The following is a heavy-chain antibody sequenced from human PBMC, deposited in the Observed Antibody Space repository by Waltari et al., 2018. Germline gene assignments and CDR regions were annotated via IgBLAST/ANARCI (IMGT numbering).Heavy chain of an antibody. CDR1: EFTFRSYA. CDR2: ISYNGRNI. V-gene: IGHV3-30*04. D-gene: IGHD3-22*01. J-gene: IGHJ6*02. CDR3: ARDYCDRTNCHGMDV. Sequence: QVQLVGSGGGVVQPGGSLRLTCAASEFTFRSYALHWVRQAPGKGLEWVAVISYNGRNIYYVDSVKGRFSISRDNSEKMLYLQMNSLRAEDTAVYYCARDYCDRTNCHGMDVWGQGTTVTVFS.